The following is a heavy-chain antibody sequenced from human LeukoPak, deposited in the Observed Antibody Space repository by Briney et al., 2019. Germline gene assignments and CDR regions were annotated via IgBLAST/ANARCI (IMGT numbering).Heavy chain of an antibody. D-gene: IGHD3-10*01. Sequence: GGSLRLSCAASGFTFSSYAMSWVRQAPGKGLKWVSTINDNGAGTYYADSVKGRFTISRDNSYNTVSLQMNSLRGEDTGVYYCAKGISPLLWFGELFPFQHWGQGTLVTVSS. V-gene: IGHV3-23*01. CDR1: GFTFSSYA. J-gene: IGHJ1*01. CDR3: AKGISPLLWFGELFPFQH. CDR2: INDNGAGT.